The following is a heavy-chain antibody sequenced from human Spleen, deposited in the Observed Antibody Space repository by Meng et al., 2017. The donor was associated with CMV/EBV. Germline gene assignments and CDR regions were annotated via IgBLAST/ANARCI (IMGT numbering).Heavy chain of an antibody. D-gene: IGHD6-6*01. V-gene: IGHV3-21*01. J-gene: IGHJ4*02. CDR3: ARVMAARFDY. CDR1: GFTFSSYS. Sequence: LSCAASGFTFSSYSMNWVRQAPGKGLEWVSSISSSSSYIYYADSVKGRFTISRDNAKNSLYLQMNSLRAEDTAVYYCARVMAARFDYWGQGTLVTVSS. CDR2: ISSSSSYI.